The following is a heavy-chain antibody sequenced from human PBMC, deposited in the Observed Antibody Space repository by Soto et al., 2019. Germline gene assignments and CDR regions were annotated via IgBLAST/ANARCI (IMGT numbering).Heavy chain of an antibody. CDR1: GFTISSDD. CDR3: AKSGAAAQHYFPY. J-gene: IGHJ4*02. D-gene: IGHD2-2*01. CDR2: ISYDGSNK. Sequence: PGGTLRLSCAASGFTISSDDMQWLRQAPGKGLVEGAVISYDGSNKYYEESVKGRFTISRDNSKNKLYLKMNSLTAADTAVYYCAKSGAAAQHYFPYWGQGTLVTVSS. V-gene: IGHV3-30*18.